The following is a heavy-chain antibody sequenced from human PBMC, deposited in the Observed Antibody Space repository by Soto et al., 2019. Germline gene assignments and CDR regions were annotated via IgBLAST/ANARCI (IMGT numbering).Heavy chain of an antibody. CDR3: ARVGYYYDSSGFGYFDY. D-gene: IGHD3-22*01. J-gene: IGHJ4*02. CDR1: GGSISSSSYY. V-gene: IGHV4-39*01. CDR2: IYYSGST. Sequence: SETLSLTCTVSGGSISSSSYYWGWIRQPPGKGLEWIGSIYYSGSTYYNPSLKSRVTISVDTSKNQFSLKLSSVTAADTAVYYCARVGYYYDSSGFGYFDYWGQGTLVTVSS.